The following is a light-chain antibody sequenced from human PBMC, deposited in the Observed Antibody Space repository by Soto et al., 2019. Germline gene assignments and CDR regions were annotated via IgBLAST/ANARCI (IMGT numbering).Light chain of an antibody. CDR2: GAS. Sequence: EIVMTQFPATLSVSPGERATLSCRASQSVSSNLAWYQQRPGQAPSLLIYGASTRATGIPARFSGSGSGTEFTLTISSLQSEDFAVYYCQQYDNWPDTFGQGTKLEIK. CDR1: QSVSSN. J-gene: IGKJ2*01. V-gene: IGKV3D-15*01. CDR3: QQYDNWPDT.